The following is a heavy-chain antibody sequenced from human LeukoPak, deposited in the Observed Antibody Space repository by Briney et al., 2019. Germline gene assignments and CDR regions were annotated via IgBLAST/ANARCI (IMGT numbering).Heavy chain of an antibody. CDR1: GYTFSNYA. CDR3: ARARGDIVVVPAAIWFDP. V-gene: IGHV1-2*02. J-gene: IGHJ5*02. CDR2: IKPNNGGT. D-gene: IGHD2-2*01. Sequence: ASVKVSCKASGYTFSNYAISWVRQAPGQGLEWMGWIKPNNGGTNYAQKFQGRVTMTRDTSISTAYMELSRLRSDDTAVYYCARARGDIVVVPAAIWFDPWGQGTLVTVSS.